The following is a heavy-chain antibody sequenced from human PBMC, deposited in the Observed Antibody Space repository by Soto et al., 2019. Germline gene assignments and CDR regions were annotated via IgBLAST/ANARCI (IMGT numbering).Heavy chain of an antibody. V-gene: IGHV3-30-3*01. CDR1: GFTFSSYA. Sequence: QVQLVESGGGVVQPGRSLRLSCAASGFTFSSYAMHWVRQAPGKGPEWVAAISYDGSNKYYADSVKGRFTISRDNSKNALYLQMNSLRAEDTAVYYCAKDISRSAGPLDDWVQGTMVTV. J-gene: IGHJ4*02. CDR3: AKDISRSAGPLDD. D-gene: IGHD1-26*01. CDR2: ISYDGSNK.